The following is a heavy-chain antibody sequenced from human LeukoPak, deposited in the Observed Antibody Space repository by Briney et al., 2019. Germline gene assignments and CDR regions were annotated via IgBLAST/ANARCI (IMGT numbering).Heavy chain of an antibody. CDR2: IHYSGST. Sequence: SETLSLTCTVSGASISGFYWSWIRQPPGKGLEWIGYIHYSGSTNYNPSLKSGVTTSVDTAKNQFSLKLGSVTAAATAVYYWGRGGGVVGPSHSNPYLYFDLWGRGTLVTVSS. CDR3: GRGGGVVGPSHSNPYLYFDL. V-gene: IGHV4-59*01. CDR1: GASISGFY. D-gene: IGHD2-15*01. J-gene: IGHJ2*01.